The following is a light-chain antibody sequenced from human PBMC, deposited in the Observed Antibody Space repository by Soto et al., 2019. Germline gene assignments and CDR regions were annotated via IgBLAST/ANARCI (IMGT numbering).Light chain of an antibody. CDR2: TNN. J-gene: IGLJ3*02. CDR1: SSNIGGNY. CDR3: VAWDDSLAAPV. V-gene: IGLV1-47*01. Sequence: QPVLTQPPSASGTPGQSVTISCSGSSSNIGGNYVYWYQQLPGTAPKLLIFTNNQRPSGVPERFSASKSATSASLAISGLRSEDEADYYFVAWDDSLAAPVFVGGTEVTV.